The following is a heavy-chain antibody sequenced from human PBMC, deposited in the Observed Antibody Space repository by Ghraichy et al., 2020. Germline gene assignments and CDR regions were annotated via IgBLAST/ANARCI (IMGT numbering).Heavy chain of an antibody. CDR3: ARVGDSGSFYYFDY. CDR1: GGSINTYY. V-gene: IGHV4-59*01. Sequence: SETLSLTCAVSGGSINTYYWSWIRQSPGKGLEWIGYIYYSGTSNYNPSLKSRVIISVDTSKNQFSLKLSSVTAADTAVYYCARVGDSGSFYYFDYWGQGTLFSVSS. D-gene: IGHD1-26*01. CDR2: IYYSGTS. J-gene: IGHJ4*02.